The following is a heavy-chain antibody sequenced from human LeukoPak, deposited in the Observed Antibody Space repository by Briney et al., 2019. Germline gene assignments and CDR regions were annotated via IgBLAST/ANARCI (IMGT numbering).Heavy chain of an antibody. D-gene: IGHD3-16*01. CDR3: ARRSSSGGYYFDY. CDR1: GYSFTTYW. V-gene: IGHV5-10-1*01. Sequence: PGESLRISCKGSGYSFTTYWITWVRQMPGKGLEWMGRIDPSDSYTNYSPSFQGHFTISADKSNTTAYLQWSSLKASDTAVYYCARRSSSGGYYFDYWGQGTLVTVSS. CDR2: IDPSDSYT. J-gene: IGHJ4*02.